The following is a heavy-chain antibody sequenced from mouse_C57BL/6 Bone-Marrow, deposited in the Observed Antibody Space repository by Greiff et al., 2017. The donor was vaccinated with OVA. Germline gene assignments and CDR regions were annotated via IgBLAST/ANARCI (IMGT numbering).Heavy chain of an antibody. CDR3: ARAHYGSRYWYFDV. D-gene: IGHD1-1*01. J-gene: IGHJ1*03. CDR2: INYDGSST. CDR1: GFTFSDYY. V-gene: IGHV5-16*01. Sequence: EVQVVESEGGLVQPGSSMKLSCTASGFTFSDYYMAWVRPVPEKGLEWVANINYDGSSTYYLDSLKSRFIISSDNAKNILYLQMSSLKSEDTATYYCARAHYGSRYWYFDVGGTGTTVTVSS.